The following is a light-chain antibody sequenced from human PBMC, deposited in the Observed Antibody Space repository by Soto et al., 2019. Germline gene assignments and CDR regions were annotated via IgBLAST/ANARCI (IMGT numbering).Light chain of an antibody. CDR3: QQYHTWPIT. V-gene: IGKV1-9*01. CDR1: QGISSY. CDR2: GAS. J-gene: IGKJ4*01. Sequence: DIQLTQSPSFLSASVGDRVTITCRASQGISSYLAWYQQKPGQAPRLLISGASTGATGIPARFSGSGSGTEFTLTISSLQSEDCAIYYCQQYHTWPITFGGGTKVDI.